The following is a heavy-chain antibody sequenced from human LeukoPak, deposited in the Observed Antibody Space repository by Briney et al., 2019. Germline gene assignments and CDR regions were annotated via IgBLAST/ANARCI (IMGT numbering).Heavy chain of an antibody. CDR1: GFTFSRHG. Sequence: QTGGSLRLSCAASGFTFSRHGMHWVRQAPGKGLEWVAVISYDGSDKYYADSVKGRFTISRHNSKNTLYLQMNSLRAEDTAVYYCARFLDGESGEFGSFDIWGQGTMVTVSS. J-gene: IGHJ3*02. CDR3: ARFLDGESGEFGSFDI. D-gene: IGHD3-16*01. CDR2: ISYDGSDK. V-gene: IGHV3-30*03.